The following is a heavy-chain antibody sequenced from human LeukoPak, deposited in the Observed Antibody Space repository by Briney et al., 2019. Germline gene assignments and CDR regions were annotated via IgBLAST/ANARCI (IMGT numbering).Heavy chain of an antibody. Sequence: PSGTLSLTCAVSGGSISSSNWWSWVRQPPGKGLEWIGIIYHSGSTSYNPSLKSRVTISVDTSKNHFSLKLSSVTAADTAVYYCARGYYYTSGTYYNAFDYWGQGTLVTVSS. CDR3: ARGYYYTSGTYYNAFDY. CDR2: IYHSGST. J-gene: IGHJ4*02. CDR1: GGSISSSNW. D-gene: IGHD3-10*01. V-gene: IGHV4-4*02.